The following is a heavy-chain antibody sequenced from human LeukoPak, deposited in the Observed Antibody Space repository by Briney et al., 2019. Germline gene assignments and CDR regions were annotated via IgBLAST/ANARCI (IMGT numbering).Heavy chain of an antibody. J-gene: IGHJ4*02. CDR3: AKGGSYGFWFDY. CDR1: VLTFSSYA. Sequence: GGSLRLSCAASVLTFSSYAMSWVRQAPGKGLEWVSAISGSGGSTYYADSVKGRFTISRDNSKNTLYLQMNSLRAEDTAVYYCAKGGSYGFWFDYWGQGTLVTVSS. V-gene: IGHV3-23*01. D-gene: IGHD5-18*01. CDR2: ISGSGGST.